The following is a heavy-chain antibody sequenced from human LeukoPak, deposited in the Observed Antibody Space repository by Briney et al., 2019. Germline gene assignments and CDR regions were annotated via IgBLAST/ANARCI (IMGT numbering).Heavy chain of an antibody. V-gene: IGHV4-34*01. CDR3: ASTRWFAAVTHSL. CDR1: GGSFSGYY. D-gene: IGHD4-23*01. J-gene: IGHJ4*02. Sequence: TSETLSLTCAVYGGSFSGYYWSWIRQPPGKGLEWIGEINHSGSTNYNPSLKSRVTISVDTSKNQFSLKLSSVTAADTAVYYCASTRWFAAVTHSLWGQGTLVTVSS. CDR2: INHSGST.